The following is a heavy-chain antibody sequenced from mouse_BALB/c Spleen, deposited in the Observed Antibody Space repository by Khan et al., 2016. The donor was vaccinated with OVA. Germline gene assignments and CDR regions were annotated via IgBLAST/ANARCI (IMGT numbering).Heavy chain of an antibody. Sequence: EVQLQESGPGLVKPSQSLSLTCTVTGYSITSNYAWNWIRQFPGNKLEWMGYISYSDSTSYNPSLKSRISITRDTSTNQFFLQLNSVLTEDTATYYCARGNYYGYAMDYWGQGTSVTVSS. CDR1: GYSITSNYA. CDR2: ISYSDST. J-gene: IGHJ4*01. D-gene: IGHD1-1*01. V-gene: IGHV3-2*02. CDR3: ARGNYYGYAMDY.